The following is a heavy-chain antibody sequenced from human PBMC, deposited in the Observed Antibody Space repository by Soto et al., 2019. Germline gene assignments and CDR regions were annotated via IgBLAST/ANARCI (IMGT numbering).Heavy chain of an antibody. CDR3: AKVVWYSSIWYPEY. J-gene: IGHJ4*01. V-gene: IGHV3-23*01. CDR2: ISGSGGST. D-gene: IGHD6-13*01. CDR1: GFTFSSYA. Sequence: EGSLRLSCAASGFTFSSYAMSWVRQAPGKGLEWVSAISGSGGSTYYADSVKGRFTISRGNSKNTLYLQMNSLRAEDTAVYYCAKVVWYSSIWYPEYWGQGTLVTVSS.